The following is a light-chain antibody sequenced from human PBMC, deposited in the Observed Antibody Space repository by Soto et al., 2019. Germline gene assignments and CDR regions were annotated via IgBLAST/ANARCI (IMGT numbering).Light chain of an antibody. CDR1: QDVKSW. J-gene: IGKJ4*01. CDR2: AAS. Sequence: IQMTQSPSSVSASVGDRVTITCRASQDVKSWLAWYQQKPGKAPKLLINAASTLHTGVPSRFSGSGAGTEFNFTISAVQPEAFATYYCQQGINFPLTFGGGTRVEIK. CDR3: QQGINFPLT. V-gene: IGKV1-12*01.